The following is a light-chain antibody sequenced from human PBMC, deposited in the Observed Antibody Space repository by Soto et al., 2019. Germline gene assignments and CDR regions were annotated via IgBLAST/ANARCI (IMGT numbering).Light chain of an antibody. CDR3: QQYKSHSRT. V-gene: IGKV1-5*03. CDR1: QRIXSW. J-gene: IGKJ1*01. CDR2: KAS. Sequence: DIQLTQSPSTLSASVGDSVTTTCRASQRIXSWFAWYQQKPGKAPKFLXNKASSLESGVPSRLSGSGSGTEFTLTISSLQPDYFATYYCQQYKSHSRTFGQGTKVDIK.